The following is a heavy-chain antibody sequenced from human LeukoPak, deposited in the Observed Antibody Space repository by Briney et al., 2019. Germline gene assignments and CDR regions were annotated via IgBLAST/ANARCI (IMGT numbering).Heavy chain of an antibody. D-gene: IGHD1-14*01. Sequence: SETLSLTCAVYGGSFSGYYWSWIRQPPGKGLEWIGEINHSGSTNYNPSLKSRVTMSVDTSKNQFSLKLSSVTAADTAVYYCACPTGNFDYWGQGTLVTVSS. J-gene: IGHJ4*02. CDR3: ACPTGNFDY. CDR1: GGSFSGYY. V-gene: IGHV4-34*01. CDR2: INHSGST.